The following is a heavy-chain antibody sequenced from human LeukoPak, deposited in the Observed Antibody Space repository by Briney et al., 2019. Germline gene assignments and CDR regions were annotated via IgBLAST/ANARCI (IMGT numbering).Heavy chain of an antibody. V-gene: IGHV3-53*01. CDR3: ARDLMAVSDYGYYYYYGMDV. CDR2: IYSGGST. Sequence: GGSLRLSCAASGFTVSSNYMSWVRQAPGKGLEWVSVIYSGGSTYYADSVKGRFTISRDNSKNTLYLQMNSLRAEDTAVYYCARDLMAVSDYGYYYYYGMDVWGQGTTVTVSS. CDR1: GFTVSSNY. J-gene: IGHJ6*02. D-gene: IGHD4-17*01.